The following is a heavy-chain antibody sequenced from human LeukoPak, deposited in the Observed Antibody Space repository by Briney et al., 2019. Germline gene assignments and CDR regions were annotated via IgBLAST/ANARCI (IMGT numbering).Heavy chain of an antibody. CDR2: ISSDGSTT. CDR1: GFIFNDFW. J-gene: IGHJ4*02. CDR3: GTAQY. Sequence: GGSLRLSCAASGFIFNDFWMHWLRQVPGKGPVWVSRISSDGSTTYYADSVKGRFTIPRDNAKNTLYLQMSSLRAEDTAVYYCGTAQYWGQGTLLTVSS. V-gene: IGHV3-74*01.